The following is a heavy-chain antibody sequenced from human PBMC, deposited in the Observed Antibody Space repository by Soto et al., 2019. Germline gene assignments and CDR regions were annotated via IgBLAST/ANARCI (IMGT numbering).Heavy chain of an antibody. V-gene: IGHV4-59*01. Sequence: QVQLQESGPGLVKPSETLSLTCTVSGGSISSYYWSWIRQPPGKGLEWIGYIYYSGSTNYNPSLQSRVTISVDTSKNQFTLKLSSVTAADTAVYYCARVLSRGERYRTPRPINWFDPWGQGTLVTVSS. CDR3: ARVLSRGERYRTPRPINWFDP. CDR1: GGSISSYY. J-gene: IGHJ5*02. D-gene: IGHD3-16*02. CDR2: IYYSGST.